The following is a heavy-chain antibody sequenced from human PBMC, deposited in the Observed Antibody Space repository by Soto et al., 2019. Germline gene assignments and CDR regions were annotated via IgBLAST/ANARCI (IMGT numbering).Heavy chain of an antibody. CDR1: GFTFSSYA. V-gene: IGHV3-30-3*01. CDR3: ARGYGRNFDY. CDR2: ISYDGSNK. Sequence: PVGSLRLSCAASGFTFSSYAMHWVRQAPGKGLEWVAVISYDGSNKYYADSVKGRFTISRDNSKNTLYLQMNSLRAEDTAVYYCARGYGRNFDYWGQGTLVTVSS. D-gene: IGHD5-18*01. J-gene: IGHJ4*02.